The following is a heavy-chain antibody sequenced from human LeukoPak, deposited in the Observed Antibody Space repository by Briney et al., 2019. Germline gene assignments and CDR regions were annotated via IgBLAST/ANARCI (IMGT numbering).Heavy chain of an antibody. D-gene: IGHD2-2*01. Sequence: GASVKVSCKASGGTFSSYAINWVRQAPGQGLEWMGGVIPIFGTANYAQKFQGRVTITADESTSTAYMELSSLRSEDTAVYYCARDKEYLPYYYYMDVWGKGTTVTVSS. CDR1: GGTFSSYA. CDR3: ARDKEYLPYYYYMDV. V-gene: IGHV1-69*13. J-gene: IGHJ6*03. CDR2: VIPIFGTA.